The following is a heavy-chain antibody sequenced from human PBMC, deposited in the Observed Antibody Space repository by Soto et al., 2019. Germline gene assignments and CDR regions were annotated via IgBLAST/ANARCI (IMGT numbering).Heavy chain of an antibody. CDR2: IYDRGRT. V-gene: IGHV4-39*01. J-gene: IGHJ4*02. CDR3: ARQMDSSGWTPVAY. Sequence: QLQLQESGPGLVKPSETLSLTCTVSGGSISSTSYYWGWIRQSPGKGLEWIGSIYDRGRTFYNPSLKSRLTISVDTSKNQLSMRLGSVTAADTAVYYCARQMDSSGWTPVAYWGQGTLVTVSS. CDR1: GGSISSTSYY. D-gene: IGHD6-19*01.